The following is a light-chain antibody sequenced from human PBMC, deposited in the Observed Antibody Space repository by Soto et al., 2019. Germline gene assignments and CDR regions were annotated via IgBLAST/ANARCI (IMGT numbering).Light chain of an antibody. CDR2: GAS. V-gene: IGKV1-6*01. CDR3: LQDNSYPRT. J-gene: IGKJ1*01. CDR1: QGIRTE. Sequence: AIQMTQSPSSLYASVGDRVTITCRASQGIRTELGWYQQKPGKAPRLLIYGASTLQGGVPSRFSGSRSGTDFTLTISSLQPEDFATYYCLQDNSYPRTFGPGTKVEIK.